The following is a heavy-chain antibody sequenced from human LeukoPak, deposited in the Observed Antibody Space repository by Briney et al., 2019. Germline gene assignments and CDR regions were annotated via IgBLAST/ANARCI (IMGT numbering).Heavy chain of an antibody. V-gene: IGHV3-30*02. J-gene: IGHJ4*02. CDR3: ANIPNSFVPDY. CDR1: GFSFSNFG. D-gene: IGHD2-21*01. CDR2: VQKDRSYA. Sequence: GGSLRLSCAASGFSFSNFGMHWVRQAPGKGLEWVAFVQKDRSYAKYGDSVKGRFTISRDNSKNTLYLQMNSLRVEDTAVYYCANIPNSFVPDYWGQGSLVTVSS.